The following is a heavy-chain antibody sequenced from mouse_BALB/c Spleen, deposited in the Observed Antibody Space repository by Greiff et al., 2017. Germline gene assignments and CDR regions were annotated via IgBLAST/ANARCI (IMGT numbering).Heavy chain of an antibody. V-gene: IGHV5-9-4*01. CDR1: GFTFSSYA. CDR2: ISSGGSYT. D-gene: IGHD3-2*01. Sequence: DVHLVESGGGLVKPGGSLKLSCAASGFTFSSYAMSWVRQSPEKRLEWVAEISSGGSYTYYPDTVTGRFTISRDNAKNTLYLEMSSLRSEDTAMYYCAKRSDSSGFDYWGQGTTLTVSS. J-gene: IGHJ2*01. CDR3: AKRSDSSGFDY.